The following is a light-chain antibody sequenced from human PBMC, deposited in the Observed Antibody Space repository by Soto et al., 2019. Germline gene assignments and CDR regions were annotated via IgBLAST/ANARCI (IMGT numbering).Light chain of an antibody. V-gene: IGLV2-14*01. CDR1: SSDVGGYNY. CDR2: VVS. J-gene: IGLJ1*01. Sequence: QSALTQPASVSGSPGQSITISCTGTSSDVGGYNYVSWYQQHPGKAPKLMIYVVSNRPSGVSDRFPGSKSGNTASLTISGLQAEDEADYYCSSYTSSSSLYVFGTGTKVTVL. CDR3: SSYTSSSSLYV.